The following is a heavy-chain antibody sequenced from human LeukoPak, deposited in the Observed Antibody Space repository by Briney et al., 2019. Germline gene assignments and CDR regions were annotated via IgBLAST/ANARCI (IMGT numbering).Heavy chain of an antibody. Sequence: SGTLSLTCGVSGGSITNTNYWTWVRQPPGKGLEWIGEVNLQGSTNYNPSLMGRVAISVDTSENHISLQLTSVTAVDTAVYYCAREGGPYRPLDYSGQGTLVTVSS. CDR1: GGSITNTNY. CDR3: AREGGPYRPLDY. V-gene: IGHV4-4*02. CDR2: VNLQGST. J-gene: IGHJ4*02.